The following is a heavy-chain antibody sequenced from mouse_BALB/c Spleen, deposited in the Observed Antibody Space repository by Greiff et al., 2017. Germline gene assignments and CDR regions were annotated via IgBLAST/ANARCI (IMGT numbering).Heavy chain of an antibody. Sequence: QVQLKQPGAELVKPGASVKLSCKASGYTFTSYWMHWVKQRPGQGLEWIGEINPSNGRTNYNEKFKSKATLTVDKSSSTAYMQLSSLTSEDSAVYYCARWEGYFDYWGQGTTLTVSS. V-gene: IGHV1S81*02. CDR2: INPSNGRT. J-gene: IGHJ2*01. D-gene: IGHD4-1*01. CDR1: GYTFTSYW. CDR3: ARWEGYFDY.